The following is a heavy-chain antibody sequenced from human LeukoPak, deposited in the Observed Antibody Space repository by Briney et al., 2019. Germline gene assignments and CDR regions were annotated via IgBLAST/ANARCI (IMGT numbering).Heavy chain of an antibody. D-gene: IGHD2-21*02. CDR1: GYSFTNYW. V-gene: IGHV5-51*01. CDR3: ARLAYCGGDCYRTTRGYFQH. CDR2: IYPGDSDT. Sequence: GESLKISCKASGYSFTNYWIGWVRKMPGKGLEWMGIIYPGDSDTKYSPSFQGQVTISADKSINTVYLQWSSLKASDTGMYYCARLAYCGGDCYRTTRGYFQHWGQGTLVTVSS. J-gene: IGHJ1*01.